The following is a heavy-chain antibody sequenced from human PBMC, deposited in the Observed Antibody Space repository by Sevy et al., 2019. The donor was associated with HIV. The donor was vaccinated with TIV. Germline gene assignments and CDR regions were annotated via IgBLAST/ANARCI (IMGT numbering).Heavy chain of an antibody. D-gene: IGHD3-9*01. CDR1: GDSIGSYC. CDR2: VYRNGDT. Sequence: SETLSLTCTVSGDSIGSYCWSWIRQPPGKGLEWIGDVYRNGDTNYSPSLKSRVTILVDTSKNQFSLKLRSVTAADTAVYFCARGQKYDIMTAMYYKNGFDVWGQGAMVTVSS. CDR3: ARGQKYDIMTAMYYKNGFDV. J-gene: IGHJ6*02. V-gene: IGHV4-59*01.